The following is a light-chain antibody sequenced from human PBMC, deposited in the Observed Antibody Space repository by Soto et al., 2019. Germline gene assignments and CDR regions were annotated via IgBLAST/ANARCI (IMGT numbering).Light chain of an antibody. V-gene: IGKV3-15*01. CDR1: QSVSSN. CDR3: RQYNNWPRT. Sequence: EIVMTQSPATLSVSPGERATLSCRASQSVSSNLAWYQQKPGQAPRLLIYGASTRATGLPARFSGSGSGTEFTLTISSLQSEDFAVYYCRQYNNWPRTFGQGTKLEIK. CDR2: GAS. J-gene: IGKJ2*01.